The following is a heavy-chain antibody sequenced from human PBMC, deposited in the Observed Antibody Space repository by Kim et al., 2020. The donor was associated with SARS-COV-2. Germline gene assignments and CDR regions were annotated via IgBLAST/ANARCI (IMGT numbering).Heavy chain of an antibody. V-gene: IGHV3-9*01. J-gene: IGHJ6*02. CDR3: AKDVVAATYYYYGMDV. D-gene: IGHD2-15*01. Sequence: SVKGRFTISRDSAKNSLYLQMNSLRAEDTALYYCAKDVVAATYYYYGMDVWGQGTTVTVSS.